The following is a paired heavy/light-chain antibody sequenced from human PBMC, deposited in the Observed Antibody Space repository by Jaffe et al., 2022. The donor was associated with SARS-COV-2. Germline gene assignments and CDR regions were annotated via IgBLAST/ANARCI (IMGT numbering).Light chain of an antibody. CDR1: SFNVESNH. CDR3: GTWDSTLSGVV. CDR2: ENN. V-gene: IGLV1-51*02. J-gene: IGLJ2*01. Sequence: QAVLTQPPSVSAAPGQEVTISCSGSSFNVESNHLSWYQQLPGTAPKLLIYENNKRPSGIPDRFSGFKSGTSAILYITGLQTGDEADYYCGTWDSTLSGVVFGGGTKLAVL.
Heavy chain of an antibody. Sequence: EVQLVESGGVLVQPGGSLTVSCAVSEFTFSNYWMYWVRQAPGKGLVWVSRIDPDGINTNYADSVKGRFTISRDNAGHTLYLQLKNVRADDTAVYYCARGYGANSGAHWNALDLWGQGTMVTVS. V-gene: IGHV3-74*01. CDR1: EFTFSNYW. CDR2: IDPDGINT. CDR3: ARGYGANSGAHWNALDL. D-gene: IGHD4-17*01. J-gene: IGHJ3*01.